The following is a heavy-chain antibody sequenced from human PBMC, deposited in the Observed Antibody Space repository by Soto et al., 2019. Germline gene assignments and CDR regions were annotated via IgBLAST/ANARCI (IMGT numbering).Heavy chain of an antibody. Sequence: QVQLVQSGAEVKKPGASVKVSCKASGYTFTSYGISWVRQAPGQGLEWMGWISAYNGNTNYAQKLQGRVTMTKDTSTRTAYMELRSLRSDATAVYYCARDRFTMVRGVIFCFDPWGQGTLVIVSS. D-gene: IGHD3-10*01. CDR1: GYTFTSYG. V-gene: IGHV1-18*01. CDR2: ISAYNGNT. J-gene: IGHJ5*02. CDR3: ARDRFTMVRGVIFCFDP.